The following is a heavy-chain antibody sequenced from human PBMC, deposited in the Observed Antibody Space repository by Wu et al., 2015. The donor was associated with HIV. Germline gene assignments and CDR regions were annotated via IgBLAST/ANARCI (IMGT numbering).Heavy chain of an antibody. CDR2: IIPLFRTT. V-gene: IGHV1-69*18. D-gene: IGHD3-10*01. Sequence: QVQLVQSGAEVKKPGSSVKASCTASGGTFSSFAISWVRQAPGQGLEWMGRIIPLFRTTNYAQEFQGRVTITADESTSTAFMELSSLRSEDTAVYYCARGPYSYGSGSHYLDYWGQGTLVTVSS. CDR3: ARGPYSYGSGSHYLDY. J-gene: IGHJ4*02. CDR1: GGTFSSFA.